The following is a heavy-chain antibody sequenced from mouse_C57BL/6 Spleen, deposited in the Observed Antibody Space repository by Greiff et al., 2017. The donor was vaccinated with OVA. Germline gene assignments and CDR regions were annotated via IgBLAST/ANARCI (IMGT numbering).Heavy chain of an antibody. CDR3: ARESAGDGYYEGWFAY. CDR1: GYTFTSYW. Sequence: QVQLKESGTELVKPGASVKLSCKASGYTFTSYWMHWVKQRPGQGLEWIGNINPSNGGTNYNEKFKSKATLTVDKSSSTAYMQLSSLTSEDSAVYYCARESAGDGYYEGWFAYWGQGTLVTVSA. V-gene: IGHV1-53*01. CDR2: INPSNGGT. J-gene: IGHJ3*01. D-gene: IGHD2-3*01.